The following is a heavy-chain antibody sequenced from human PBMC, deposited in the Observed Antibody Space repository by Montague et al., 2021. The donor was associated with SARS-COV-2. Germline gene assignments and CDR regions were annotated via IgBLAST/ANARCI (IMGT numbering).Heavy chain of an antibody. Sequence: SLRLSCAASGFTFSSYWMHWVRQAPGKGLVWVSRINSDGSSTSYADSVKGRFTISRDNAKNTPYLQRNSLRAEDTAVYYCARDTYGSGSYLFYYYYGMDVWGQGTTVTVSS. D-gene: IGHD3-10*01. CDR2: INSDGSST. V-gene: IGHV3-74*01. CDR3: ARDTYGSGSYLFYYYYGMDV. CDR1: GFTFSSYW. J-gene: IGHJ6*02.